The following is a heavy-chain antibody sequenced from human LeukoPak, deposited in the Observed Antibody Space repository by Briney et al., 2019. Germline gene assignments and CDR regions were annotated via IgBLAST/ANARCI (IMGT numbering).Heavy chain of an antibody. V-gene: IGHV1-2*02. CDR3: ARVGGSSSVGATSGYAFDI. CDR1: GYTFTGYY. CDR2: INPNSGGT. Sequence: ASVKVSCKASGYTFTGYYMHWVRQAPGQGLEWRGCINPNSGGTNYAQKFQSRVTMTRDTSISTAYMELSRLRSDDTAVYYCARVGGSSSVGATSGYAFDIWGQGTMVTVSS. D-gene: IGHD1-26*01. J-gene: IGHJ3*02.